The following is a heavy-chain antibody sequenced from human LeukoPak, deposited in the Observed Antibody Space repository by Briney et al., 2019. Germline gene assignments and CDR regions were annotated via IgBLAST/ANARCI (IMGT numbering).Heavy chain of an antibody. D-gene: IGHD1-26*01. CDR3: ARLALQEVGATQTYYLDY. CDR2: IYYSGST. Sequence: SETLSLTCTVSGGSISSSSYYWGWIRQPPGKGLEWTGSIYYSGSTYYNPSLKSRVTISVDTSKIQFSLKLSSVTAADTAVYYCARLALQEVGATQTYYLDYWGQGTLVTVSS. J-gene: IGHJ4*02. V-gene: IGHV4-39*07. CDR1: GGSISSSSYY.